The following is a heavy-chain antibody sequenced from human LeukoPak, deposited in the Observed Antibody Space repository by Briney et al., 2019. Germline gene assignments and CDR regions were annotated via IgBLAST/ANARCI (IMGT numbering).Heavy chain of an antibody. J-gene: IGHJ4*02. D-gene: IGHD1-26*01. Sequence: NPGGSLRLSCEASRFTFSGSTMHWVRQASGKGLEWVGRIRGKTDTYATAYAASLKSRFTISRDDSKNTAYLHMNSLEADDTAVYYCTSSKVGTTSGDYWGQGTLVTVSS. CDR1: RFTFSGST. CDR3: TSSKVGTTSGDY. V-gene: IGHV3-73*01. CDR2: IRGKTDTYAT.